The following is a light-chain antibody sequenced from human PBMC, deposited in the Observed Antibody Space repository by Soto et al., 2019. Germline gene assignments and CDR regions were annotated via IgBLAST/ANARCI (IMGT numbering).Light chain of an antibody. CDR1: SSDVGGYNY. CDR3: SSYSGTNYHYV. CDR2: EVS. V-gene: IGLV2-8*01. J-gene: IGLJ1*01. Sequence: QSVLTQPPSASGSFGQSVTISCTGTSSDVGGYNYVSWYQQHPGKAPKLMIYEVSERPSGVPDRFSGSKSGNTASLTVSGLLADDEADYYCSSYSGTNYHYVFGTGTKVTVL.